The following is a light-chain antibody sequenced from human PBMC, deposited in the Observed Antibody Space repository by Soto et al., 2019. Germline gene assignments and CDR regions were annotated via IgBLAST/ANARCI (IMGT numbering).Light chain of an antibody. V-gene: IGKV1-33*01. CDR2: DAS. CDR1: QDISNY. Sequence: DIQMTHSPSSLSASVGDRVTITCQASQDISNYLNWYQQKPGKAPKLLIYDASNLETGVPSRFSGSGSGTDFTFTISSLQPEDIATYYCQQYDNLQWTFGQGTKVEIK. J-gene: IGKJ1*01. CDR3: QQYDNLQWT.